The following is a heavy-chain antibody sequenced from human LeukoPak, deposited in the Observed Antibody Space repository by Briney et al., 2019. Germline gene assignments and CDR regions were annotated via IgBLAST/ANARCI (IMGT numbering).Heavy chain of an antibody. J-gene: IGHJ4*02. D-gene: IGHD3-22*01. CDR2: IWYDGSVT. CDR1: GFSFNGYG. Sequence: GGPLRLSCAASGFSFNGYGMHWVRQAPGKGLEWVAIIWYDGSVTYYEDSVKGRFTISRDNSKSTLYLQMNSLRAEDTAVYYCAKDRDTMIVVVIPDYWGQGTLVTVSS. CDR3: AKDRDTMIVVVIPDY. V-gene: IGHV3-33*06.